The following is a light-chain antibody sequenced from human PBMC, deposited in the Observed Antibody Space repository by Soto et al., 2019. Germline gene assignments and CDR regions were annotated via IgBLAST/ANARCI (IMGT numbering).Light chain of an antibody. CDR2: GAS. CDR1: QSVSGDY. V-gene: IGKV3-20*01. Sequence: EIVLTQSPGTLSLSPGERATLSCRASQSVSGDYLVWYQQKPGQAPRLLIYGASYRATGIPDRFSGSGSGTDFTLTISRLEPEDFAVYYCQQYGSSPLTFGQGIKVEIK. J-gene: IGKJ1*01. CDR3: QQYGSSPLT.